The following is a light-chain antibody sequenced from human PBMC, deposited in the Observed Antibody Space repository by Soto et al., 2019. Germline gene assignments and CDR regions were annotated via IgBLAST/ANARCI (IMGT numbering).Light chain of an antibody. V-gene: IGLV2-14*01. CDR2: EVT. CDR1: SSDVGGYDY. Sequence: QSALTQPASVSGSPGQSITISCTGTSSDVGGYDYVSWYQQHPGKAPRLMIYEVTYRPSGVSNRFSGSKSGNTASLTISGLQAEDEADYYCNSYTSSSTVLFGGGTKVTV. CDR3: NSYTSSSTVL. J-gene: IGLJ2*01.